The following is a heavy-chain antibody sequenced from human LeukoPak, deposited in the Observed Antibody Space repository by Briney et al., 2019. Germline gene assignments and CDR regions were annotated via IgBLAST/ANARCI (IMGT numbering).Heavy chain of an antibody. Sequence: ASVKVSCKASGYTFTSYGISWVRQAPGQGLEWMGWINPNSGVTNYAQRFQGRVTLTRDTSISAAYMELSRLRSDDTAVYYCARTDILTGYYFDYWGQGTLVTVSS. CDR1: GYTFTSYG. CDR3: ARTDILTGYYFDY. J-gene: IGHJ4*02. CDR2: INPNSGVT. V-gene: IGHV1-2*02. D-gene: IGHD3-9*01.